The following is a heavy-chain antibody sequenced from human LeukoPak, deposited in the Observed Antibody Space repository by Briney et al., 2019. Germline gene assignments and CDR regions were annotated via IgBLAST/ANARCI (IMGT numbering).Heavy chain of an antibody. V-gene: IGHV1-3*04. J-gene: IGHJ4*02. Sequence: ASVKVSCKVSGYIINEYAIHWVRQAPGQRLEWMGWINTATFKTRYSQKFQGRLTIASDTSASTAYMELSSLRSEDTAIYFCARANDYIGTYYFDFWGQGTLVTVSS. CDR2: INTATFKT. D-gene: IGHD4-11*01. CDR3: ARANDYIGTYYFDF. CDR1: GYIINEYA.